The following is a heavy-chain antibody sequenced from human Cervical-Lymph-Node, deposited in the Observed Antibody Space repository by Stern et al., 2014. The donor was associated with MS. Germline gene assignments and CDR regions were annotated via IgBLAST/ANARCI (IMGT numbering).Heavy chain of an antibody. J-gene: IGHJ4*02. CDR2: INTDGSSP. CDR1: GFTFDSYS. CDR3: SGSNWYFFDY. D-gene: IGHD6-13*01. Sequence: EVQLVESGGGLVQPGGSLRLSCAASGFTFDSYSMHWVRPVPGQGLVWVSRINTDGSSPRYADSVKGRFTISRDNAKNMLYLEMNSLRAEDTAVYYCSGSNWYFFDYWGQGTLVTVSS. V-gene: IGHV3-74*01.